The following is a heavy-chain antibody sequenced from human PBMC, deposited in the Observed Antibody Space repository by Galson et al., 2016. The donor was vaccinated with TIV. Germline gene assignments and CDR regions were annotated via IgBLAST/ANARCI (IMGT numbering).Heavy chain of an antibody. CDR3: ARNVEQGVVVLPSAITNWFDP. J-gene: IGHJ5*02. Sequence: SVKVSCKATRGTLRKSAITWVRQAPGQGLEYMGGIIPRLGTVAYAHRLRDRLTITADKSTDTAHMELRSLRPDDTAVYYCARNVEQGVVVLPSAITNWFDPWGQGTLVTVSS. D-gene: IGHD2-2*01. CDR1: RGTLRKSA. CDR2: IIPRLGTV. V-gene: IGHV1-69*06.